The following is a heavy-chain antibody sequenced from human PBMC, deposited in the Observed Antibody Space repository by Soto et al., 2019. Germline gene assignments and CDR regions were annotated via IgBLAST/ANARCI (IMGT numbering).Heavy chain of an antibody. CDR1: GFTFSSYA. D-gene: IGHD6-19*01. CDR3: ARDRAVAGIFDY. Sequence: QVQLVESGGGVVQPGRSLRLSCAASGFTFSSYAMHWVRQAPGKGLEWVAVISYDGSNKYYADSVKGRFTISRDNSKNTLYLQMNSLRAEATAVYYCARDRAVAGIFDYWGQGTLVTVSS. J-gene: IGHJ4*02. V-gene: IGHV3-30-3*01. CDR2: ISYDGSNK.